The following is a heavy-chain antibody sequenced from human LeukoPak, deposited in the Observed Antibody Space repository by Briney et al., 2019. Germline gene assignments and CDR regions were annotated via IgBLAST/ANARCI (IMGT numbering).Heavy chain of an antibody. CDR3: ARVVVSGWFDP. J-gene: IGHJ5*02. Sequence: PSETLSLTCTVSGGSISNSNSYWGWIRQSPGKGLEWIANIYYSGSTYYNPSLKSRLTISVDTSKNQLSLKLSAVTAADRAVDYCARVVVSGWFDPWGQGNPVTVSS. D-gene: IGHD2-15*01. CDR1: GGSISNSNSY. CDR2: IYYSGST. V-gene: IGHV4-39*07.